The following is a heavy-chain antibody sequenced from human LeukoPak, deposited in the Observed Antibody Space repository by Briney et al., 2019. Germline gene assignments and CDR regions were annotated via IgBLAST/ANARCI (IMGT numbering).Heavy chain of an antibody. CDR1: GLTFDDYA. Sequence: GGSLRLSCAASGLTFDDYAMHWVRQAPGKGLEWVAVISYDGSNKYYADSVKGRFTISRDNSKNTLYLQMNSLRAEDTAVYYCAKALVGATGIDYWGQGTLVTVSS. CDR3: AKALVGATGIDY. V-gene: IGHV3-30*18. J-gene: IGHJ4*02. D-gene: IGHD1-26*01. CDR2: ISYDGSNK.